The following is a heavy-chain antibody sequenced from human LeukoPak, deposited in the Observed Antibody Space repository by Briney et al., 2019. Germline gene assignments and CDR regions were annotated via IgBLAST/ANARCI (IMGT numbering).Heavy chain of an antibody. J-gene: IGHJ4*02. D-gene: IGHD1-26*01. CDR3: ARLGIEGHFDY. CDR1: GFTFSSYE. Sequence: GAPLRLSCAASGFTFSSYEMNLVRQAPGKGLEWVSYISSSGSTIYYADSVKGRFTISRDNAKNSLYLQMNSLRAEDTAVYYCARLGIEGHFDYWGQGTLVTVSS. CDR2: ISSSGSTI. V-gene: IGHV3-48*03.